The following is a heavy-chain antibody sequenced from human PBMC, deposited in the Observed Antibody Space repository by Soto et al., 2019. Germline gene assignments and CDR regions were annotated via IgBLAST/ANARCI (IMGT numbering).Heavy chain of an antibody. J-gene: IGHJ4*02. D-gene: IGHD3-22*01. Sequence: GGSLRLSCADSGFTFSNYGMHWVRQAPGKGLEWVAAISYDGSNKYYADSVEGRFTISRDNSKSTVYLQMNSLRAEDTAIYYCAKDTYYYDSSGYYVFDYWGQGALVTVS. V-gene: IGHV3-30*18. CDR1: GFTFSNYG. CDR3: AKDTYYYDSSGYYVFDY. CDR2: ISYDGSNK.